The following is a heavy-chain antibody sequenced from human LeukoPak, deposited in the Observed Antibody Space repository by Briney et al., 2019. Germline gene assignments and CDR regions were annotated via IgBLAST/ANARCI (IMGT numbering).Heavy chain of an antibody. CDR3: ARLAKIQNRSLAYYFDY. V-gene: IGHV4-59*01. Sequence: PSETLSLTCTVSGGSINAYCWSWIRQPPGKGLEYIGYIYYSGTTNYNPSLKSRVTISVDTSKNQFSLKLISVTAADTAVYYCARLAKIQNRSLAYYFDYWGQGTLVTVSS. CDR1: GGSINAYC. CDR2: IYYSGTT. J-gene: IGHJ4*02. D-gene: IGHD1-1*01.